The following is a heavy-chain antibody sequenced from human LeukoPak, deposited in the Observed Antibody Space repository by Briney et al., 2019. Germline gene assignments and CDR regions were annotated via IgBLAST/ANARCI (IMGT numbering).Heavy chain of an antibody. Sequence: GGSLRLSCAASGFSFSSHGMSWVRQAPGKGLEWVSGIIGGAGGTYYADSVKGRFTISRDNAKNTLYLQMNSLRAGDTAVYYCTRDPLDISRWANAFDIWGQGTMVTVSS. CDR2: IIGGAGGT. J-gene: IGHJ3*02. D-gene: IGHD2-2*03. CDR1: GFSFSSHG. V-gene: IGHV3-23*01. CDR3: TRDPLDISRWANAFDI.